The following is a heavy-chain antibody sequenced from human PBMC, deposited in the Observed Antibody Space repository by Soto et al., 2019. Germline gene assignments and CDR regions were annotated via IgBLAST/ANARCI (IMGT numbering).Heavy chain of an antibody. CDR3: AKDRSQSYYDSSGYWDY. Sequence: GGSLRLSCAASGFTFSSYAMSWVRQAPGKGLEWVSAISGSGGSTYYADSVKGRFTISRDNSKNTLYLQMNSLRAEDTAVYYCAKDRSQSYYDSSGYWDYWGQGTLVTVSS. CDR2: ISGSGGST. CDR1: GFTFSSYA. D-gene: IGHD3-22*01. J-gene: IGHJ4*02. V-gene: IGHV3-23*01.